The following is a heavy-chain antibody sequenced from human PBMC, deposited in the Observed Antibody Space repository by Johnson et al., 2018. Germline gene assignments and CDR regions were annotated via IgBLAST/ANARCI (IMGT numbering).Heavy chain of an antibody. CDR2: INHSGST. CDR3: ARALYGDYGIYYYYYGMDV. CDR1: GGSFSGYY. Sequence: QVQLQQWGAGLLKPSETLSLTCAVYGGSFSGYYWSWIRQPPGKGLEWIGEINHSGSTNYNPSLKSRVTISLDTSKNPFSLKLNSVTAADTAVYYCARALYGDYGIYYYYYGMDVWGQGTTVTVSS. D-gene: IGHD4-17*01. V-gene: IGHV4-34*01. J-gene: IGHJ6*02.